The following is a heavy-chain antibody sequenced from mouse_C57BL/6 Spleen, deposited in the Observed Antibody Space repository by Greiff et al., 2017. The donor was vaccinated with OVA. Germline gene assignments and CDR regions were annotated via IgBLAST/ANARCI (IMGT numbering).Heavy chain of an antibody. CDR3: ARSLSMVTTGYYAMDY. CDR1: GFTFTDYY. D-gene: IGHD2-2*01. Sequence: EVMLVESGGGLVQPGGSLSLSCAASGFTFTDYYMSWVRQPPGKALEWLGFIRNKANGYTTEYSASVKGRFTISRDNSQSILYLQMNALRAEDSATYYCARSLSMVTTGYYAMDYWGQGTSVTVSS. CDR2: IRNKANGYTT. V-gene: IGHV7-3*01. J-gene: IGHJ4*01.